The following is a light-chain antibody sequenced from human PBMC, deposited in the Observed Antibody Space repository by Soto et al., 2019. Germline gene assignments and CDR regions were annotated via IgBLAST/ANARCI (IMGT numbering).Light chain of an antibody. Sequence: EIVMTQSPATLSVSPGDRATLSCRASQSINSNLAWYQQQPGQAPRLLIYGASTRATAVPDRFSGSGSGTDFTLTITSLQSDDVAVYFCQQYSDWPITLGQGTRLEIK. CDR1: QSINSN. J-gene: IGKJ5*01. CDR3: QQYSDWPIT. CDR2: GAS. V-gene: IGKV3-15*01.